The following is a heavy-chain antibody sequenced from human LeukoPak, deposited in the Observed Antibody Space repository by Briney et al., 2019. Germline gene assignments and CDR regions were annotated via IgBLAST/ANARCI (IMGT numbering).Heavy chain of an antibody. D-gene: IGHD2-2*01. CDR3: AKDRGKVPAAIFDY. Sequence: PGGSLRLSCAASGFTFSSYGMHWVRQVPGKGLEWVAFIRYDGSNKYYADSVKGRFTISRDNSKNTLYLQMNSLRAEDTAVYYCAKDRGKVPAAIFDYWGQGTLVTVSS. V-gene: IGHV3-30*02. J-gene: IGHJ4*02. CDR1: GFTFSSYG. CDR2: IRYDGSNK.